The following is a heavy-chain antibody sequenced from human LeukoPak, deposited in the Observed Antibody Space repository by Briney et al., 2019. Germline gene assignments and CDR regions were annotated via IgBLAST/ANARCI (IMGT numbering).Heavy chain of an antibody. CDR2: IYYSGST. CDR1: GGSISSGSYY. CDR3: AREEAGGTMSLDY. Sequence: SQTLSLTCTVSGGSISSGSYYWSWIRQPAGKGLEWIGYIYYSGSTNYNPSLKSRVTISVDTSKNQFSLKLSSVTAADTAVYYCAREEAGGTMSLDYWGQGTLVTVSS. J-gene: IGHJ4*02. D-gene: IGHD3-10*02. V-gene: IGHV4-61*10.